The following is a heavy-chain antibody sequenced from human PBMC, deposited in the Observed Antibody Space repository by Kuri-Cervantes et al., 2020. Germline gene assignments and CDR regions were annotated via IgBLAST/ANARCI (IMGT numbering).Heavy chain of an antibody. J-gene: IGHJ6*02. CDR3: ARLGVLIAYYYGMDV. CDR2: INSDGSST. CDR1: GFTFSSYW. V-gene: IGHV3-74*01. Sequence: GESLKISCAASGFTFSSYWMHWVRQAPGKGLVWVSRINSDGSSTSYADSVKGRFTISRDNAKNTLYLQMNSLRAEDTAVYYCARLGVLIAYYYGMDVWGQGTTVTSP.